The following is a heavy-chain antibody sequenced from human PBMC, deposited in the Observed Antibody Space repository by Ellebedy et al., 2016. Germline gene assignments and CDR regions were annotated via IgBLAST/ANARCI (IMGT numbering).Heavy chain of an antibody. CDR3: ARVLRAGQELEY. Sequence: GGSLRLSCVVSGFTFDDYAMHWVRQVPGKGLEWVSGISWNSGSIGYADSVKGRFTISRDNPRNSLYLEMNSLSAEDTAVYYCARVLRAGQELEYWGQGTLVTVSS. CDR2: ISWNSGSI. V-gene: IGHV3-9*01. D-gene: IGHD6-13*01. J-gene: IGHJ4*02. CDR1: GFTFDDYA.